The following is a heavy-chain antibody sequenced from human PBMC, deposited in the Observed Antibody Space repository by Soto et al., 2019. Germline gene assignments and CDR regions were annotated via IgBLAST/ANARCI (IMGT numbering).Heavy chain of an antibody. V-gene: IGHV3-30*03. CDR3: ARDLRYCSSTSCPPYYYYYGMDV. CDR2: ISYDGSNK. D-gene: IGHD2-2*01. CDR1: GFTFSSYG. Sequence: GGSLRLSCAASGFTFSSYGMHWVRQAPGKGLEWVAVISYDGSNKYYADSVKGRFTISRDNSKNTLYLQMNSLRAEDTAVYYCARDLRYCSSTSCPPYYYYYGMDVWGQGTTVTVSS. J-gene: IGHJ6*02.